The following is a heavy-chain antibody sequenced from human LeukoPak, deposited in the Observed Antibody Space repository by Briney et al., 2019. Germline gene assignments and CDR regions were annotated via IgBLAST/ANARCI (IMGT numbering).Heavy chain of an antibody. CDR3: ARGTLRYSSSWYSPADY. CDR1: GYTFTSYY. D-gene: IGHD6-13*01. V-gene: IGHV1-46*01. CDR2: INPSGGST. Sequence: ASVKVSCKASGYTFTSYYMHWVRQARGQGLEWMGIINPSGGSTSYAQKFQGRVTMTRDTSTSTVYMELSSLRSEDTAVYYCARGTLRYSSSWYSPADYWGQGTLVTVSS. J-gene: IGHJ4*02.